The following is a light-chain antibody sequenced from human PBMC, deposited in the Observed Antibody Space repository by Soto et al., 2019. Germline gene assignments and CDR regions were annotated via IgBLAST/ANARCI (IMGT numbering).Light chain of an antibody. CDR3: CSYAGSSTLL. CDR2: EGS. J-gene: IGLJ2*01. CDR1: SSDVGGYNL. Sequence: QSALTQPASVSGSPGQSITISCTGTSSDVGGYNLVSWYQQHPGKTPKLMIYEGSKRASGVSNRFSGSKSGNTASLTISGLQAEGEADYYCCSYAGSSTLLFGGGTKLTVL. V-gene: IGLV2-23*01.